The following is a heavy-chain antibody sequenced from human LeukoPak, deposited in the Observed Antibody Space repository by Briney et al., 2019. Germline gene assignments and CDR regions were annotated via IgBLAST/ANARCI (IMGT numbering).Heavy chain of an antibody. J-gene: IGHJ4*02. Sequence: GGSLRLSCAASGFAFSSYAMSWVRQAPGKGLEWVSAISGSGGSTYYADSVKGRFTISRDNSKNTLYLQMNSLRAEDTAVYYCAKDLDYSNAPDYWGQGTLVTVSS. CDR1: GFAFSSYA. D-gene: IGHD4-11*01. CDR3: AKDLDYSNAPDY. CDR2: ISGSGGST. V-gene: IGHV3-23*01.